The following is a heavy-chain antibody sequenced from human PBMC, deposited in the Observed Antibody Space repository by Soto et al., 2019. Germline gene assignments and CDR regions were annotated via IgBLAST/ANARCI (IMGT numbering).Heavy chain of an antibody. D-gene: IGHD3-10*01. V-gene: IGHV1-58*01. CDR1: GFTFTSSA. Sequence: ASVKVSCKASGFTFTSSAVQWVRQARGQGLEWMGRVVASSGMSNYAQKFQERVTMTGDKSTSTAYMELSSLRSEDTAIYYCASSYGSGYRAFDYWGQGALVTVSS. CDR3: ASSYGSGYRAFDY. CDR2: VVASSGMS. J-gene: IGHJ4*02.